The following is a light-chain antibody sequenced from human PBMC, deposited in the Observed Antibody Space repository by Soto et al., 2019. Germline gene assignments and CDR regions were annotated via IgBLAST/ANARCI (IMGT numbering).Light chain of an antibody. CDR2: GAS. J-gene: IGKJ3*01. Sequence: IVLTQSQGTLSLSPGERATLSCRASQSVSSSYLAWYQQKPGQAPRLLIYGASSRATGIPDRFSGSGSGTDFTLTISRLEPEHFAVYYCQQYGSSFGPGTKVDIK. CDR3: QQYGSS. CDR1: QSVSSSY. V-gene: IGKV3-20*01.